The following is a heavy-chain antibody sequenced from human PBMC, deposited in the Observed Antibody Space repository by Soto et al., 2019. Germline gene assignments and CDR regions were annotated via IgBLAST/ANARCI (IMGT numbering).Heavy chain of an antibody. V-gene: IGHV3-30-3*01. CDR2: ISYDGSNK. Sequence: QVQLVESGGGVVQPGRSLRLSCAASGFTFSSYAMHWVRQAPGKGQEWEAVISYDGSNKYYADSVKGRLTISRDNSKNTLYLQMNCLRAEDTAVYYCATSTMIVVVIPPSWGQGTLVTVSS. CDR3: ATSTMIVVVIPPS. J-gene: IGHJ4*02. CDR1: GFTFSSYA. D-gene: IGHD3-22*01.